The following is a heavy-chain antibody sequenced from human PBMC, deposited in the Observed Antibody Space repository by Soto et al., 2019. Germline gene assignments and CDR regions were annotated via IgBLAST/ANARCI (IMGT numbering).Heavy chain of an antibody. D-gene: IGHD4-17*01. CDR2: ISGYNGNT. V-gene: IGHV1-18*01. CDR1: GYTFITYG. J-gene: IGHJ4*02. Sequence: HVHLVQSGAEVKKPGASVQVTCKASGYTFITYGISWVRQAPGQGLEWMGWISGYNGNTKYAQKFQGRVTMTTDTSTSTVYMELRSLRSDDTAVYYCARGDYGGGADHWGQGTLVTVSS. CDR3: ARGDYGGGADH.